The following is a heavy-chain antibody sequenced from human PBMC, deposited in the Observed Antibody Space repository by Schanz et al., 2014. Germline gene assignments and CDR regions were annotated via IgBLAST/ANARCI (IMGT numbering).Heavy chain of an antibody. CDR2: INPSVGNT. CDR3: ARGPSTGAFDI. V-gene: IGHV1-46*03. CDR1: GYTFTSYY. J-gene: IGHJ3*02. Sequence: QVQLVQSGAEVKKPGASVKVSCEASGYTFTSYYIHWFRQAPGQGLEWMGLINPSVGNTNYAQKFRGRVTMTRDTSTSTVYMELSSLRSEDTAVYFCARGPSTGAFDIWGQGIMVTVSS.